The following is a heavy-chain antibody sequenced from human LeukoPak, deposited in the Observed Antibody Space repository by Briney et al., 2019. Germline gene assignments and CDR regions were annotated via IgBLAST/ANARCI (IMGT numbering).Heavy chain of an antibody. D-gene: IGHD6-6*01. CDR3: AKAAQVAGRPNLGGHFDY. V-gene: IGHV3-23*01. CDR2: ISGSGGST. J-gene: IGHJ4*02. Sequence: GGSLRLSCAASEFTFSSYAMRWVRQAPGRGLEWVSTISGSGGSTYYAESVKGRFTISRDNNKNTLYLQMNSPRAEDTAEYYCAKAAQVAGRPNLGGHFDYWGQGTLVTVSS. CDR1: EFTFSSYA.